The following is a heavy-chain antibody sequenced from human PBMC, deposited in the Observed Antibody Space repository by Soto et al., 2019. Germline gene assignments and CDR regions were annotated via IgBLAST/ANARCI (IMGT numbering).Heavy chain of an antibody. CDR3: ARDLLGFGYTYGDV. V-gene: IGHV1-69*12. CDR2: IIPIDATV. D-gene: IGHD3-10*01. CDR1: GGTFSNFA. J-gene: IGHJ6*01. Sequence: QVQLVQSGAEVKKPGASVKVSCKASGGTFSNFALISWVRQAPGQGLEWMGGIIPIDATVNYAQKFQGRITLTVEESTTTTYMDLGSLSSEDTGVYYCARDLLGFGYTYGDVWGQGTTVTVSS.